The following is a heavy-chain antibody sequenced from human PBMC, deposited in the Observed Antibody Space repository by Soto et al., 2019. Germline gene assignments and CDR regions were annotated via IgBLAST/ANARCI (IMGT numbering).Heavy chain of an antibody. D-gene: IGHD1-20*01. Sequence: SQTLSLTCAISGDNVSSNSAAWNWIRQSPSRGLEWLGRTYYRSRWFHDYGVSVKSRLTIRPDTSKNQFSLQLTSVTPEDTAIYCCARDPDNWNYFDYWGLGTLVTVSS. V-gene: IGHV6-1*01. CDR3: ARDPDNWNYFDY. CDR2: TYYRSRWFH. J-gene: IGHJ4*02. CDR1: GDNVSSNSAA.